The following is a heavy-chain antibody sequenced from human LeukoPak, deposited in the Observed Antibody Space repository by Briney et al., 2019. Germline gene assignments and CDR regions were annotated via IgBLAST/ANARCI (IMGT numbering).Heavy chain of an antibody. V-gene: IGHV3-48*01. D-gene: IGHD1-20*01. CDR3: ARDTKTNNWTDGAINYYYYMDV. CDR1: GFTFSSYS. Sequence: GGSLRLSCAASGFTFSSYSMNWVRKAPGKGLEWVSYISSSSSTIYYADSVKGRFTISRDNAKNSLYLQMNSLRAEDTAVYYCARDTKTNNWTDGAINYYYYMDVWGKGTTVTVSS. CDR2: ISSSSSTI. J-gene: IGHJ6*03.